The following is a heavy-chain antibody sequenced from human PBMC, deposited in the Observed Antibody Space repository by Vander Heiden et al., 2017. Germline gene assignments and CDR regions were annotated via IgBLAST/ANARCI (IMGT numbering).Heavy chain of an antibody. CDR2: IYYSGST. CDR3: ARLKWGYHSSSWSGNWFDP. J-gene: IGHJ5*02. CDR1: GGSISSGGYY. D-gene: IGHD6-13*01. Sequence: SLTCTVSGGSISSGGYYWSWIRQHPGKGLEWIGYIYYSGSTYYNTSLKSRVTISVDTSKNQFSLKLSSVTAADTAVYYCARLKWGYHSSSWSGNWFDPWGQGTLVTVSS. V-gene: IGHV4-31*03.